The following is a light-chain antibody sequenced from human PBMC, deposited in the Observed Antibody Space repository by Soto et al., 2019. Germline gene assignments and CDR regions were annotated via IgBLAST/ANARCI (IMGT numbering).Light chain of an antibody. CDR3: QQSYSTPLYT. J-gene: IGKJ2*01. V-gene: IGKV1-39*01. CDR1: QSISSY. CDR2: AAS. Sequence: DLQMTQSPSSLSASVGDRVTITCRASQSISSYLNWYQQKPGKAPKHLIYAASSLQSGVPSRFSGSGSGTDFTLTISSLQPEDFATYYCQQSYSTPLYTFGQGTKLEIK.